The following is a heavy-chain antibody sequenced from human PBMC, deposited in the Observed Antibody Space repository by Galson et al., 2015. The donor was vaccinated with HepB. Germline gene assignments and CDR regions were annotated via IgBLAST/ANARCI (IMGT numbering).Heavy chain of an antibody. D-gene: IGHD3-16*01. CDR1: GFPFSDFY. V-gene: IGHV3-11*01. Sequence: SLRLSCAASGFPFSDFYMGWIRQAPGDGLEWISYITTGSPIYYADSVKGRFTVSRDDAKNSLHLQMNSLRAEDTAIYYCVREAWGRADYWGQGTLVTVSS. J-gene: IGHJ4*02. CDR2: ITTGSPI. CDR3: VREAWGRADY.